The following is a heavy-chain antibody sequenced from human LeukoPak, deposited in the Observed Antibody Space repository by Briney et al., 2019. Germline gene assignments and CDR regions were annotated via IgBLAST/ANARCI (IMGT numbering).Heavy chain of an antibody. V-gene: IGHV3-23*01. J-gene: IGHJ6*03. CDR2: ISGSGGST. CDR1: GFTFSSYA. CDR3: AKVLGAPYYYYYYMDV. Sequence: GGSLRLSCAASGFTFSSYAMSWVRQAPGKGLEWVSAISGSGGSTYYADSVKGRFTISRDNSKNTLYLQMNSLRAEDTAVYYCAKVLGAPYYYYYYMDVWGKGTTVTVSS. D-gene: IGHD1-26*01.